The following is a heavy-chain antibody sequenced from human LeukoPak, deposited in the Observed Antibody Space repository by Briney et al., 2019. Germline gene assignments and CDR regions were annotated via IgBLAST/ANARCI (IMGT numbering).Heavy chain of an antibody. J-gene: IGHJ4*02. D-gene: IGHD6-19*01. CDR1: GFTFSSYS. V-gene: IGHV4-34*01. CDR3: ARAQWLDY. CDR2: INHSGST. Sequence: GSLRLSCAASGFTFSSYSMNWIRQPPGKGLEWIGEINHSGSTNYNPSLKSRVTISVDTSKNQFSLKLSSVTAADTAVYYCARAQWLDYWGQGTLVTVSS.